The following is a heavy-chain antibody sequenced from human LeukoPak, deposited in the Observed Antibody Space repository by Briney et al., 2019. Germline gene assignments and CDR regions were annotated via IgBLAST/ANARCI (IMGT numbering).Heavy chain of an antibody. J-gene: IGHJ4*02. CDR2: ISNDGSQE. D-gene: IGHD2-21*02. V-gene: IGHV3-30-3*01. CDR1: GFSFSTYS. Sequence: PGGSLRLSCAASGFSFSTYSMHWVRQAPGKGLEWVMAISNDGSQEYYADSVKGRFTISRGNSKNTLYLQMNSLRAEDTAVYYCAKDPCGGDCYFDYWGQGTLVTVSS. CDR3: AKDPCGGDCYFDY.